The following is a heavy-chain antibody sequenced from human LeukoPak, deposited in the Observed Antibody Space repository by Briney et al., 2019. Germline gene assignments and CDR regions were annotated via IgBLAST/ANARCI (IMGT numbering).Heavy chain of an antibody. Sequence: PGGSLRLSCTVSGFTLSSYEMTWFRQAPGKGLEWVSSIGYGGADSHYADSVKGRFTISRDNSKNTLFLQMNSLRAEDTAVYYCAKGYYGSGSYGWFDYWGQGTLVTVSS. CDR1: GFTLSSYE. V-gene: IGHV3-23*01. J-gene: IGHJ4*02. CDR3: AKGYYGSGSYGWFDY. CDR2: IGYGGADS. D-gene: IGHD3-10*01.